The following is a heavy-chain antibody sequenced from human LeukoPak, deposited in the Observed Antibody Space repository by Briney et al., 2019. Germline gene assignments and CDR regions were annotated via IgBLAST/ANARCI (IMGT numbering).Heavy chain of an antibody. Sequence: GVLRLSCAASGFTFSTYWMSWVRQAPGKGLEWVSAITGSGGSTYYADSVKGRFTISRDNSKNTLYLQINSLRAEDTAVYYCARDPHPYYDFWSGYYGFDYWGQGTLVTVSS. V-gene: IGHV3-23*01. CDR2: ITGSGGST. CDR1: GFTFSTYW. D-gene: IGHD3-3*01. J-gene: IGHJ4*02. CDR3: ARDPHPYYDFWSGYYGFDY.